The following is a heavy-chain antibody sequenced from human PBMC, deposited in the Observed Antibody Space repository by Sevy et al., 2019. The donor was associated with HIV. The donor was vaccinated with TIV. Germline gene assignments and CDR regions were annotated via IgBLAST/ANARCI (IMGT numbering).Heavy chain of an antibody. D-gene: IGHD3-10*01. Sequence: ASVKVSCKASGGTFSSYAISWVRQAPGQGLEWMGGIIPIFGTANYGQKFQGRVTITADKSTSTAYMELSSLRSEDTAVYYCARGGFGELSPSHYYYMDVWGKGTTVTVSS. V-gene: IGHV1-69*06. CDR3: ARGGFGELSPSHYYYMDV. CDR1: GGTFSSYA. J-gene: IGHJ6*03. CDR2: IIPIFGTA.